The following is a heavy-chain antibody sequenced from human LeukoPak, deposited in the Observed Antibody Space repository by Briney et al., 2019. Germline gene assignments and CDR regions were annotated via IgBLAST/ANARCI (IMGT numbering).Heavy chain of an antibody. V-gene: IGHV1-69*04. Sequence: SVKLSCKASGGTFSIYAMSWVRQAPGQALEGMVMMSPIFCIANYAQKFQGRVTITADKSTSTAYKELSSLRSEDTAVYYCASLAPVGATRTDAFDIWGQGTMVTVSS. CDR1: GGTFSIYA. D-gene: IGHD1-26*01. CDR2: MSPIFCIA. J-gene: IGHJ3*02. CDR3: ASLAPVGATRTDAFDI.